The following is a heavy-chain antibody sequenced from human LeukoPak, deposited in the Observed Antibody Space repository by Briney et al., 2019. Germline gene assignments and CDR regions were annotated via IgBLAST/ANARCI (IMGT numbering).Heavy chain of an antibody. CDR1: GFTFSNYW. J-gene: IGHJ4*02. CDR2: INSDGINT. CDR3: ARGDYDILTGYYSDY. D-gene: IGHD3-9*01. Sequence: GGSLRLSCAASGFTFSNYWMHWVRQAPGKGLVWVSRINSDGINTSYADSVKGRFTISRDNAKNSLYLQMNSLRAEDTAVYYCARGDYDILTGYYSDYWGQGTLVTVSS. V-gene: IGHV3-74*01.